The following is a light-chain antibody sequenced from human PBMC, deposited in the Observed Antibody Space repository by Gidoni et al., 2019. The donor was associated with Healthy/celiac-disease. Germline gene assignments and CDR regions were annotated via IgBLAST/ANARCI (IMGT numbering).Light chain of an antibody. CDR1: QSVSSSY. CDR3: QQYGSSPRVT. J-gene: IGKJ2*01. CDR2: GAS. Sequence: ELVLTQSLGTLSLSPGERASLSCSASQSVSSSYSAWYQQKPGQAPRSLINGASRRATGIPDRFSGSGSGTDFTLTISRLEPEDFAVNYCQQYGSSPRVTFGQGTKLEIK. V-gene: IGKV3-20*01.